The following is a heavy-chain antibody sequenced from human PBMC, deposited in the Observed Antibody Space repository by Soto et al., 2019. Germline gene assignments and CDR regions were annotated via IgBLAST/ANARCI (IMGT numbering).Heavy chain of an antibody. CDR3: ASVRGWLGSAEYFQH. CDR2: ISSSSSVI. D-gene: IGHD6-19*01. CDR1: GFTFSNSG. Sequence: GGSLRLSCAASGFTFSNSGMHWVRQAPGKGLEWVSYISSSSSVIYYADSVKGRFTISRDNARNSLYLPMNSLRGEDTAVYHCASVRGWLGSAEYFQHWGQGTLVTVSS. J-gene: IGHJ1*01. V-gene: IGHV3-48*01.